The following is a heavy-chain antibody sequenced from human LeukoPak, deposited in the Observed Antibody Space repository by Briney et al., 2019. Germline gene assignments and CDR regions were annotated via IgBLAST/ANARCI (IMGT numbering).Heavy chain of an antibody. V-gene: IGHV1-46*01. D-gene: IGHD3/OR15-3a*01. Sequence: ASVKVSCKASGYTFTSYYIHWVRQAPGQGLEWMGLINPSGDSTSYAQKFQGRVTMTRDTSTSTVYMELSSLRSEGTAVYYCARFRTGRAFDLWGQGTMVTVSS. CDR3: ARFRTGRAFDL. CDR1: GYTFTSYY. CDR2: INPSGDST. J-gene: IGHJ3*01.